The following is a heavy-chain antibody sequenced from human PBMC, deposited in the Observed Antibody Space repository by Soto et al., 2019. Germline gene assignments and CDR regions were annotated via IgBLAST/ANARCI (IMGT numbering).Heavy chain of an antibody. Sequence: ASVKVSCQASGYTFTSYGISWVRQAPGQGLEWMGWISAYNGNTNYAQKLQGRVTMTTDTSTSTAYMELRSLRSDDTAVYYCARDRAPYCGGDCPPKYWGQGTLVTVSS. V-gene: IGHV1-18*01. CDR3: ARDRAPYCGGDCPPKY. D-gene: IGHD2-21*02. CDR1: GYTFTSYG. CDR2: ISAYNGNT. J-gene: IGHJ4*02.